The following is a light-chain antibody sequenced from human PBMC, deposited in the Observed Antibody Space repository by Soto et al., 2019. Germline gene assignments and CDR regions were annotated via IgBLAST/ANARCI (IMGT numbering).Light chain of an antibody. CDR2: DNN. V-gene: IGLV1-51*01. CDR1: SSNIGTNY. CDR3: GTWDSSLSAVV. J-gene: IGLJ2*01. Sequence: QSALTQPPSVSAAPGQKVTISCSGSSSNIGTNYVSWYQQLPGTAPKLLIYDNNKRPSEIPDRFSGSKSGTSASLGITGLQTGDEADYYCGTWDSSLSAVVFGGGTKVTVL.